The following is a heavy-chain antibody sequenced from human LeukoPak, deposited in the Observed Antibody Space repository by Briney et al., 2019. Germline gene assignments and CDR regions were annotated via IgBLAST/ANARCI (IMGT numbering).Heavy chain of an antibody. CDR2: ISTTTSTI. V-gene: IGHV3-11*01. Sequence: GGSLRLSCAASGFSFSDYHMSWIRQAPGGGLEWASYISTTTSTIYYADSVKGRFTISRDNAKNSLFLQMSSLRAEDTAVYFCARSYYDFWSLFYFDSWGQGTLVTVSS. CDR1: GFSFSDYH. J-gene: IGHJ4*02. CDR3: ARSYYDFWSLFYFDS. D-gene: IGHD3-3*01.